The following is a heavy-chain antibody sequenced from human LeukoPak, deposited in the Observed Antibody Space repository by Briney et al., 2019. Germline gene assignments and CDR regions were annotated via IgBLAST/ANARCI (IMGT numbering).Heavy chain of an antibody. V-gene: IGHV4-61*02. CDR2: IYTSGST. Sequence: SSETLSLTCTVSGGSISSGSYYWSWIRQPAGKGLEWIGRIYTSGSTNYNPSLKSRITISVDTSKNQFSLKLNSVTAADTAVYYGARRYLGILGSIDYWGQGTLVTVSS. D-gene: IGHD3-3*01. J-gene: IGHJ4*02. CDR1: GGSISSGSYY. CDR3: ARRYLGILGSIDY.